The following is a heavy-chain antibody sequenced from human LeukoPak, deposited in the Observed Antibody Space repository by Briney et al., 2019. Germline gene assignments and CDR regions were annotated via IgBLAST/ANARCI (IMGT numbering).Heavy chain of an antibody. CDR2: INPNNHGT. Sequence: DSVKDSCKASGYTFTSYYMHWVREAPGHGLDWMGWINPNNHGTNYAQTYQDRHTKTRDTSISTAYMELSRLRSDDTAVYYCARGRRDCSSTSCYSYYYYYYMDVWGKGTTVTVSS. J-gene: IGHJ6*03. CDR3: ARGRRDCSSTSCYSYYYYYYMDV. CDR1: GYTFTSYY. D-gene: IGHD2-2*01. V-gene: IGHV1-2*02.